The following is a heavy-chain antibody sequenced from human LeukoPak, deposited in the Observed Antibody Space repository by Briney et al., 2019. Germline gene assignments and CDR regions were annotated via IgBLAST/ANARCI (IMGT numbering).Heavy chain of an antibody. Sequence: SETLSLTCTVSGGSISSYYWQWIRQPPGKGREWVVYIYYSGSTDYNPALKSRVTISVDTSKNQFTLRLSSVIAADTAVYYCARAFWGSGIDYGGQGTLVTVPS. CDR2: IYYSGST. V-gene: IGHV4-59*01. CDR3: ARAFWGSGIDY. D-gene: IGHD3-16*01. J-gene: IGHJ4*02. CDR1: GGSISSYY.